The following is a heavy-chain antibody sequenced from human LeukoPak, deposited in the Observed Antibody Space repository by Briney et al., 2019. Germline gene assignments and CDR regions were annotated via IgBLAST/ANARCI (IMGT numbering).Heavy chain of an antibody. CDR2: IYSGGST. V-gene: IGHV3-53*01. J-gene: IGHJ4*02. CDR3: TLPYSSSWYVFY. CDR1: GFTVTSNY. Sequence: GGSLRLSCAASGFTVTSNYMSWVRQAPGKGLVWISVIYSGGSTYYADSVKGRFTISRDNSKNTLYLQMNSLRAEDTAVYYCTLPYSSSWYVFYWGQGTLVTVSS. D-gene: IGHD6-13*01.